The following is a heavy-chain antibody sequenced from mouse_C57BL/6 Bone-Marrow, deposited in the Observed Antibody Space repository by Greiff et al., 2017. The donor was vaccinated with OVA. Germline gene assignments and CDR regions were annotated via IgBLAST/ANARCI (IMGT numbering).Heavy chain of an antibody. V-gene: IGHV1-52*01. CDR2: IDPSDSES. CDR3: ARGGERTWFAY. J-gene: IGHJ3*01. D-gene: IGHD2-13*01. CDR1: GYTFTSYW. Sequence: QVQLKQSGAELVRPGSSVKLSCKASGYTFTSYWMHWVKQRPIQGLEWIGNIDPSDSESPYNQTFTDKGRLTVDKSSRTGYMQLSSLTTDDAAVNYCARGGERTWFAYWGQGTLVTVSA.